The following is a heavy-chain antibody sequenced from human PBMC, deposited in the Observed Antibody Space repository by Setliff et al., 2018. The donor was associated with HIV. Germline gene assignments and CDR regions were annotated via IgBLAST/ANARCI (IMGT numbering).Heavy chain of an antibody. V-gene: IGHV4-39*01. CDR2: MYYSGNT. J-gene: IGHJ4*02. D-gene: IGHD5-12*01. Sequence: PSETLSLTCIVSGDSISSSSYHWGWIRQPPGKGLEWIGSMYYSGNTYNNPSLKSRVTISVDTSKNQFSLKLSSVTATDTAIYYCAGLPRTRDGYHPNDYWGQGTPVTVSS. CDR3: AGLPRTRDGYHPNDY. CDR1: GDSISSSSYH.